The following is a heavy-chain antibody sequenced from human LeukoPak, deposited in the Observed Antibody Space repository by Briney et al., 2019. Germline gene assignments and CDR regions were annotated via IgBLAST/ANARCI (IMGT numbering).Heavy chain of an antibody. D-gene: IGHD3-3*01. J-gene: IGHJ3*02. Sequence: GRSLRLSCAASGFTFSSYAIHWVRQAQGKGLEWVAVISYDGTYKYYADSVKGRFNISRDNSKNTLYLQMNSLRAEDTAVYYCAKVNYDFWSGYPQLSFDIWGQGTMVTVSS. CDR3: AKVNYDFWSGYPQLSFDI. CDR2: ISYDGTYK. V-gene: IGHV3-30-3*01. CDR1: GFTFSSYA.